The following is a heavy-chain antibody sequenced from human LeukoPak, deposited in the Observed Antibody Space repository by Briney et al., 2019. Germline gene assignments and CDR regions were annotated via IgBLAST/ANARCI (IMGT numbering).Heavy chain of an antibody. D-gene: IGHD2-2*01. V-gene: IGHV1-2*02. CDR3: ARDRGRYCSSTSCHGYYYYYMDV. J-gene: IGHJ6*03. CDR1: GYTFTGYY. Sequence: ASVKVSCKASGYTFTGYYMHWVRQAPGQGLEWMGWINPNSGGTNYAQKFQGRVTMTRDTSLSPAYLELSRLRSADTAVYYCARDRGRYCSSTSCHGYYYYYMDVWGKGTTVTVSS. CDR2: INPNSGGT.